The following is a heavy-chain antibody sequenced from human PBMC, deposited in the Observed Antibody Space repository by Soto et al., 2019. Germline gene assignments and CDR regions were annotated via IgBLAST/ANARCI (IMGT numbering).Heavy chain of an antibody. D-gene: IGHD3-10*01. CDR1: GGSISSSSYY. V-gene: IGHV4-39*01. J-gene: IGHJ3*02. CDR3: EKGGSGSDSNAFDI. CDR2: IYYSGST. Sequence: QLQLQESGPGLVKPSETLSLTCTVSGGSISSSSYYWGWIRQPPGKGLEWIGSIYYSGSTYYNPSLKSRVTISVDPTKNQFSLKLSSVPAADTAVYYCEKGGSGSDSNAFDIWGQGTMVTVSS.